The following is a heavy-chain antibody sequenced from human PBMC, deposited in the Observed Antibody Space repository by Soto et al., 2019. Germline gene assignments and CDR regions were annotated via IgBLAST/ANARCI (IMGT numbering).Heavy chain of an antibody. CDR1: GGTFRNHA. J-gene: IGHJ5*02. V-gene: IGHV1-69*01. CDR3: ARPLRDGSKWHYWFDP. D-gene: IGHD5-12*01. Sequence: QVQLVQSGPEVKKPGSSVKVSCKASGGTFRNHAINWLRQAPGQGLEWMGGMIPFFGTTTYAQKFRDKVTITADESTTTAYMGLRSLRLEDTAVYYCARPLRDGSKWHYWFDPWGQGTRVTVSS. CDR2: MIPFFGTT.